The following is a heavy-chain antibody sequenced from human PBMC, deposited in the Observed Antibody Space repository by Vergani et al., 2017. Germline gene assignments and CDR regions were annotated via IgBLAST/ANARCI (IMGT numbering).Heavy chain of an antibody. D-gene: IGHD3-10*01. J-gene: IGHJ4*02. Sequence: QVQLQESGPGLVKPSETLSLTCTVSGGSISSYYWSWIRQPPGKGLEWIGYIYYSGSTNYNPSLKSRVTISVDTSKNQFSLKLSSVTAADTAVYYCARGRWFGDLGYWGQGTLVTVSS. CDR2: IYYSGST. CDR1: GGSISSYY. CDR3: ARGRWFGDLGY. V-gene: IGHV4-59*01.